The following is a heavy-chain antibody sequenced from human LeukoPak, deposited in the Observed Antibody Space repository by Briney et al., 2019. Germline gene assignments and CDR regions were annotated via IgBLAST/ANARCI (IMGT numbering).Heavy chain of an antibody. CDR2: IKEDGSEK. D-gene: IGHD6-13*01. Sequence: GGSLRLSCAASGFTFSSYWMTWVRQAPGKGLEWVANIKEDGSEKYYVDSVKGRFTISRDNAKSSLYLQMNSLRAEDTAVYYCARDPIAAVRFDYWGQGTLVTVSS. V-gene: IGHV3-7*01. CDR3: ARDPIAAVRFDY. CDR1: GFTFSSYW. J-gene: IGHJ4*02.